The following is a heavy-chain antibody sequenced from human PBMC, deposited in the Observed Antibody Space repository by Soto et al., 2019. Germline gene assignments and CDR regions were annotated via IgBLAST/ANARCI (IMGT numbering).Heavy chain of an antibody. D-gene: IGHD1-7*01. CDR1: GDSVSSNSAA. Sequence: SQTLSLTCAISGDSVSSNSAAWNWIRQSPSRGLEWLGRTYYRSKWYNDYAVSVKSRITINPDTSKNQFSLQLNSVTPEDTAVYYCARGIQTGWRAPNWNYDYWGQGTLVTVSS. V-gene: IGHV6-1*01. J-gene: IGHJ4*02. CDR3: ARGIQTGWRAPNWNYDY. CDR2: TYYRSKWYN.